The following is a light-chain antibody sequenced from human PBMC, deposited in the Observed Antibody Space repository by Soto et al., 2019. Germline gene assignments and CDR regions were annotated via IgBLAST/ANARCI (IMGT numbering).Light chain of an antibody. J-gene: IGLJ1*01. CDR1: SGHSSYA. CDR2: LNSDGSH. CDR3: QTWVTGIYV. Sequence: QLVLTQSPSASASLGASVKLTCTLSSGHSSYAIAWHQQQPEKGPRYLMKLNSDGSHSKGDGIPDRFPGSSSGAERYLTISSLQSEDEADYYCQTWVTGIYVFGTGTKLTVL. V-gene: IGLV4-69*01.